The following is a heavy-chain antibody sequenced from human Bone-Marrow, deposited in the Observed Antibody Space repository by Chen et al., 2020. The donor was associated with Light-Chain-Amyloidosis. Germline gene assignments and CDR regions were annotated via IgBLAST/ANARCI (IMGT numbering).Heavy chain of an antibody. D-gene: IGHD5-12*01. CDR2: IYPDDSDA. Sequence: EVQLEQSGPXVKKPGESLKISCKGSGYTFPNYWIGWVRQMPGKGLEWMGVIYPDDSDARYSPSFEGQVTISADKSITTAYLQWRSLKASDTALYYCARRRDGYNFDYWGQGTLVTVSS. V-gene: IGHV5-51*01. CDR3: ARRRDGYNFDY. J-gene: IGHJ4*02. CDR1: GYTFPNYW.